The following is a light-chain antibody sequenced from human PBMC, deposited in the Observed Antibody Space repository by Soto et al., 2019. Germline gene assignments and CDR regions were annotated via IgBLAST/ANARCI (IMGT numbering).Light chain of an antibody. CDR1: SSDVGGYNY. V-gene: IGLV2-14*01. CDR3: SSYTSSSTRV. J-gene: IGLJ1*01. CDR2: DVS. Sequence: ALTQPPSASGSPGQSVTISCTGTSSDVGGYNYVSWYQQHPGKAPKLMIYDVSNRPSGVSNRFSGSKSGNTASLTISGLQAEDEADYYCSSYTSSSTRVFGTGTKVTVL.